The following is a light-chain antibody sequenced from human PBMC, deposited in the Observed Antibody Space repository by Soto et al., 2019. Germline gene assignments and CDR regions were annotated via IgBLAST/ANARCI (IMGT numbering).Light chain of an antibody. Sequence: QLVLTQPPSASASLGASVTLTCTLSSGYSNYKVDWYQQRPGKGPRFVMRVGTGGIVGSKGDGIPDRFSGLGSGLNRYLTIKNIQEEDESDYHCGADHGSGSNFVVVVGGGTKLTVL. CDR1: SGYSNYK. V-gene: IGLV9-49*01. J-gene: IGLJ2*01. CDR3: GADHGSGSNFVVV. CDR2: VGTGGIVG.